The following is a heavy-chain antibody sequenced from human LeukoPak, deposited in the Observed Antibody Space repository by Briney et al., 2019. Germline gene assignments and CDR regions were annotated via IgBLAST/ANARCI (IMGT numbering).Heavy chain of an antibody. CDR2: ISSSSSYT. CDR1: GFTFSDYY. Sequence: GGSLRLSCAASGFTFSDYYMSWIRQAPGKGLEWVSYISSSSSYTNYANSVKGRFTISRDNAKNSLYLQMNSLRAEDTAVYYCARGGAGYPIDYWGQGTLVTVSS. J-gene: IGHJ4*02. D-gene: IGHD3-16*02. CDR3: ARGGAGYPIDY. V-gene: IGHV3-11*06.